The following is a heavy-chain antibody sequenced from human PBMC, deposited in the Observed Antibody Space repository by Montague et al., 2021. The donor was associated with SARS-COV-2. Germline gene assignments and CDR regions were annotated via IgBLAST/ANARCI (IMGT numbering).Heavy chain of an antibody. CDR3: ARVPLVGATAGRSDY. CDR2: IHHSGGT. CDR1: GDSFDSGDW. Sequence: SETLSLTCTVSGDSFDSGDWWSWVRQAPGRGLEFIGEIHHSGGTNYNPSLRSRVTMSVDNSKNLFSLSLSAVTAANTAVYYCARVPLVGATAGRSDYWGLGTLVAVSS. J-gene: IGHJ4*02. D-gene: IGHD6-13*01. V-gene: IGHV4-4*02.